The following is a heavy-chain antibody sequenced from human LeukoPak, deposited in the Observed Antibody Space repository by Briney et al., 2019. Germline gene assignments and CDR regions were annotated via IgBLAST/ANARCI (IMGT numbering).Heavy chain of an antibody. Sequence: GGSLRLSCEASRFNVSSNYMTWVRQAPGKGLEWVSLIYGDGTTDYADSVKGRFHISRHNSKNTLYLQMNSLRAEDTAVYYCARGIIYLDYWGQGTLVTVSS. D-gene: IGHD3-10*01. CDR2: IYGDGTT. J-gene: IGHJ4*02. V-gene: IGHV3-53*04. CDR1: RFNVSSNY. CDR3: ARGIIYLDY.